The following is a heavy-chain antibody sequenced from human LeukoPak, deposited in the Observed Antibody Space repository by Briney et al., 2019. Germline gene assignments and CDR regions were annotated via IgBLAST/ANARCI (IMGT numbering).Heavy chain of an antibody. J-gene: IGHJ6*04. V-gene: IGHV5-10-1*01. D-gene: IGHD2-2*01. CDR1: GYSFTSYW. CDR3: ARGSGIVVVPAAMSDYYYGMDV. Sequence: GESLRISCKGSGYSFTSYWISWVRQMPGKGLEWMGRIDPSDSYTNYSPSFQRHVTISADKSISTAYLQWSSLKASDTAMYYCARGSGIVVVPAAMSDYYYGMDVWGKGTTVTVSS. CDR2: IDPSDSYT.